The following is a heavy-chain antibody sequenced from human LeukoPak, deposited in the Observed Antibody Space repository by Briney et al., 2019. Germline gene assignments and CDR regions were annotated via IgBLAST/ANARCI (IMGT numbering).Heavy chain of an antibody. D-gene: IGHD3-9*01. V-gene: IGHV3-15*01. J-gene: IGHJ4*02. CDR2: IKSKTDGGTT. Sequence: GGSLRLSCAASGFTFSNAWMSWVRQAPGKGLEWVGRIKSKTDGGTTDYAAPVKGRFTISRDDSKNTLYLQMNSLKTEDTAVYYCTTYPRVTLTGYYSFDYWGQGTLVTVSS. CDR3: TTYPRVTLTGYYSFDY. CDR1: GFTFSNAW.